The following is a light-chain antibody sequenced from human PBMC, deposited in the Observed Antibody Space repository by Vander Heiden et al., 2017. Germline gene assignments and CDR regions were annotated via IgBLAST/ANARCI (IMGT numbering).Light chain of an antibody. CDR2: QDS. CDR3: QAWDSSTVV. Sequence: SSELTQPPSVSVSPGQTARIPCSGVKLGDQSDCWYQQKPGQYLVLVIYQDSKRPSGIPERFSGSNSGNTATLTISGTQAMDEADYDCQAWDSSTVVFGGGTKLTVL. CDR1: KLGDQS. J-gene: IGLJ2*01. V-gene: IGLV3-1*01.